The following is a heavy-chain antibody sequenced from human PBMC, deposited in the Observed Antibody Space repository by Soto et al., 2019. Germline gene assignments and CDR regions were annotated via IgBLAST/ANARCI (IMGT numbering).Heavy chain of an antibody. D-gene: IGHD3-22*01. J-gene: IGHJ4*02. Sequence: QVQLQESGPGLVKPSGTLALSCGVSGVSISTSNWWGCVRKPPGKGLEWIGEIHHSGSTKYNPSLKSRVTISVDKSKNQFSLKLRSVTAADTAVYYCVRDVGNLYDDTPTGQFDYWGQGVLVTVSS. V-gene: IGHV4-4*02. CDR3: VRDVGNLYDDTPTGQFDY. CDR2: IHHSGST. CDR1: GVSISTSNW.